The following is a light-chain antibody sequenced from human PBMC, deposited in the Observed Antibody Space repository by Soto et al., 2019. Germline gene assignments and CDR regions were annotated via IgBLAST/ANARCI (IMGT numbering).Light chain of an antibody. V-gene: IGKV3-20*01. Sequence: IVLTQSPGTPSLSPGERATLSCRASQSVSSNYLAWYQQKPGQAPRLLIYGASSRATGIPDRFSGSVSGTDFTLTISRLEPEDFAVYYCQQYDSPPPAYTFGQGTKLEIK. CDR3: QQYDSPPPAYT. CDR2: GAS. J-gene: IGKJ2*01. CDR1: QSVSSNY.